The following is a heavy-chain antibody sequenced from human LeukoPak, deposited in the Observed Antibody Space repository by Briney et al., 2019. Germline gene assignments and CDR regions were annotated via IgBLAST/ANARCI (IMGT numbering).Heavy chain of an antibody. CDR1: GFTFSSYG. D-gene: IGHD3-9*01. J-gene: IGHJ5*01. CDR3: AKGARYFDWFDS. Sequence: GGSLRLSCAASGFTFSSYGMHWVRQAPGKGLVWVAVIWYGGTNKYYADSVKGRFTISRDNSKNTLYLQMNSLRAEDTAVYYCAKGARYFDWFDSWGQGTLVTVSS. V-gene: IGHV3-33*06. CDR2: IWYGGTNK.